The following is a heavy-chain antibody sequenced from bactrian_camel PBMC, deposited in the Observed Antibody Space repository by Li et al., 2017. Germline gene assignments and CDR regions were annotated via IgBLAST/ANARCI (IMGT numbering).Heavy chain of an antibody. CDR2: IYYADDRT. Sequence: HVQLVESGGALVQPGGSLRVSCAASGFTFSSYPMVWVRQTPEKGLEWVSTIYYADDRTYYVDSVKGRFTISRDNAKNTLYLEMNSLKPEDTAMYYCATGFYSDYDGASYWGQGTQVTVS. CDR1: GFTFSSYP. J-gene: IGHJ4*01. V-gene: IGHV3S1*01. D-gene: IGHD4*01. CDR3: ATGFYSDYDGASY.